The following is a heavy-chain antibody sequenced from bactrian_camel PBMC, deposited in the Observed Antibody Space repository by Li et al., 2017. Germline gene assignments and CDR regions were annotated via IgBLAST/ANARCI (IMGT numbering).Heavy chain of an antibody. J-gene: IGHJ4*01. Sequence: VQLVESGGGSVQAGGSLRLSCVASEYMKSRPCMGWFRQAPGKNRERVAAIDSDGNRSYATSVKGRFTISEDKAKNSLYLQMSDLTPEDTAIYYCAADPSLWICPQYWRVSTGYWGQGTQVTVS. CDR2: IDSDGNR. D-gene: IGHD1*01. V-gene: IGHV3S53*01. CDR3: AADPSLWICPQYWRVSTGY. CDR1: EYMKSRPC.